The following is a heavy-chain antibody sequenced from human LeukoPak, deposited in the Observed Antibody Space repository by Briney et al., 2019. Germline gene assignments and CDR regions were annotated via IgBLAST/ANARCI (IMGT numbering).Heavy chain of an antibody. Sequence: GGSLRLSCAASGFTVSDNYMTWVRQAPGKGLEWVSVIYSGGRTYYADSVRGRFTISRDNAKNSLYLQMNSLRAEDTAVYYCASWATGSSSGWDCWGQGTLVTVSS. J-gene: IGHJ4*02. CDR2: IYSGGRT. D-gene: IGHD6-19*01. V-gene: IGHV3-66*01. CDR3: ASWATGSSSGWDC. CDR1: GFTVSDNY.